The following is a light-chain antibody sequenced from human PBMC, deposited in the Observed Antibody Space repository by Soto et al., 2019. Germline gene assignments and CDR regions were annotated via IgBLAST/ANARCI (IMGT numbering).Light chain of an antibody. V-gene: IGLV2-14*01. Sequence: QSALTQPASVSGSPGQSITISCTGTSSDVGGYNYVSWYQQHPGKAPKLMIYEVSNRPSGVSNRFSGSKSGNTASLTISGLKAEDEADYYCSSYTSRSTLYVFGTGTKVTVL. CDR3: SSYTSRSTLYV. CDR2: EVS. CDR1: SSDVGGYNY. J-gene: IGLJ1*01.